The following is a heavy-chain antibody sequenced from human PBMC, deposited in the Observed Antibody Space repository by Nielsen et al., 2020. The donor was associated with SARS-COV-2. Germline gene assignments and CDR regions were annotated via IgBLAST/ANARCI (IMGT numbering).Heavy chain of an antibody. CDR2: ISVLKGET. Sequence: ASVKVSCKASGYTFNRFDISWVRQAPGQGLEWMGLISVLKGETNYAQKFRGRVSMTTDTSTNTAYMELGSLRSDDTAMYYCARVDGHCSGGSCYSGVYWGQGTLVTVSS. V-gene: IGHV1-18*01. D-gene: IGHD2-15*01. CDR3: ARVDGHCSGGSCYSGVY. CDR1: GYTFNRFD. J-gene: IGHJ4*02.